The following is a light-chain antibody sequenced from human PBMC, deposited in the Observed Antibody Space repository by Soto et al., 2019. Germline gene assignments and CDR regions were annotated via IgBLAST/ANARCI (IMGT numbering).Light chain of an antibody. CDR1: QSVRSN. Sequence: EIVMTQSPATLSVSPGERATLSCRASQSVRSNLAWYQQKPGQAPRLLIYGASTRATGIPARFSGSGSGTEFTLTISSLQSEDFAVYYCQQYNNWPRTFVQGTKVKI. CDR3: QQYNNWPRT. J-gene: IGKJ1*01. CDR2: GAS. V-gene: IGKV3-15*01.